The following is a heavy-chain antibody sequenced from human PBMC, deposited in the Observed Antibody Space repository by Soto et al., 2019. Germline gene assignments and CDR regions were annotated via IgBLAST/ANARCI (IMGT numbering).Heavy chain of an antibody. CDR1: GYTFTSYD. D-gene: IGHD6-19*01. CDR3: AKDQERQQWLVSLIDY. Sequence: QVQLVQSGAEVKKPGASVKVSCKASGYTFTSYDINWVRQATGQGLEWMGWMNPNSGNTRYAQKFQGRVTMTSNTSISTAYMELSSLRSEDTAVYYCAKDQERQQWLVSLIDYWGQGTLVTVSS. CDR2: MNPNSGNT. V-gene: IGHV1-8*01. J-gene: IGHJ4*02.